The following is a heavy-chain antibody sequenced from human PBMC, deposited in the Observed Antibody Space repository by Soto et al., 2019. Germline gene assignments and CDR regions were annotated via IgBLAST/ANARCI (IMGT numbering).Heavy chain of an antibody. Sequence: GGSLRLSCAASGFTCSDYYMSWIRQAPGRGLEWVSYISSSSSHTNHADSVKGRFTISRDNAKNSLYLQMNSLRAEDTAVYYCARDLSGLDVWGQGTTVTVSS. CDR3: ARDLSGLDV. CDR2: ISSSSSHT. CDR1: GFTCSDYY. J-gene: IGHJ6*02. V-gene: IGHV3-11*05.